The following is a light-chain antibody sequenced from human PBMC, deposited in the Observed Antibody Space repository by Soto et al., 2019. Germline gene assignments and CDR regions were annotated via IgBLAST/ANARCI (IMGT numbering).Light chain of an antibody. CDR2: GAS. Sequence: DIQMTQSPSTLSASVGGRVTITCRASQSVGTWVAWSQQKPGKAPKLLIYGASNLESGVPSRFSGSGSGTEFTLTIATLQPDDFATYFCQLYNRNTWSFGPGTKVDI. CDR1: QSVGTW. J-gene: IGKJ1*01. V-gene: IGKV1-5*01. CDR3: QLYNRNTWS.